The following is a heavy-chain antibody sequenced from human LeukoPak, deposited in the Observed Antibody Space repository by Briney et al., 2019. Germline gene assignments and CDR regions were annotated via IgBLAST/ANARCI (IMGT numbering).Heavy chain of an antibody. CDR1: GFTFSSYG. CDR2: IWYDGSNK. CDR3: ARDRMVRGVMDYYYYGMDV. Sequence: PGGSLRLSCAASGFTFSSYGMHWVRQAPGKGLEWVAVIWYDGSNKYYADSVKGRFTISRDNSKNTLYLQMNSLRAEDTAVYYCARDRMVRGVMDYYYYGMDVWGKGTTVTASS. D-gene: IGHD3-10*01. J-gene: IGHJ6*04. V-gene: IGHV3-33*01.